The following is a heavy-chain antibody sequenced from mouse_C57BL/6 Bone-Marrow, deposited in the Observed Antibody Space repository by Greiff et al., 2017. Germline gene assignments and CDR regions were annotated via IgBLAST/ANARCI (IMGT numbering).Heavy chain of an antibody. CDR1: GYTFTGYW. CDR3: TTSYYGHLYYYALDY. D-gene: IGHD2-10*01. Sequence: QVQLQQSGAELMKPGASVKLSCKATGYTFTGYWIEWVKQRPGHGLEWIGEILPGSGSTNYNEKFKGKATFTADTSSNTSYMKLISLTTEDSVIYYLTTSYYGHLYYYALDYWGQGTSVTVAS. CDR2: ILPGSGST. V-gene: IGHV1-9*01. J-gene: IGHJ4*01.